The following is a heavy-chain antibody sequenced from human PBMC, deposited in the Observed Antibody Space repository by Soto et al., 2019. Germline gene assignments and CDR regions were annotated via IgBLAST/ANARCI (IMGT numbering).Heavy chain of an antibody. Sequence: GGSLRLSCAASGFTFRDYYMSWIRQAPGKGLEWVSYIRSSGSVIYYADSVKGRFTISRDNAKNSLYLQMNNLRAEDTAVYYCARELRYFDWLLGVGDAFDIWGQGTMVTVSS. V-gene: IGHV3-11*01. CDR1: GFTFRDYY. J-gene: IGHJ3*02. CDR3: ARELRYFDWLLGVGDAFDI. CDR2: IRSSGSVI. D-gene: IGHD3-9*01.